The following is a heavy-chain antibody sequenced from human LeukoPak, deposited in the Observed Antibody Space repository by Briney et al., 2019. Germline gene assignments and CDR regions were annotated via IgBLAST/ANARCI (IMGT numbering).Heavy chain of an antibody. CDR3: AREHCSGGSCYSIYYYYYMDV. Sequence: SETLSLTCTVSGGSISSYYWSWIRQPPGKGLEYIGYIYYSGSTNYNPSLKSRVTISVDTSKNQFSLKLSSVTAADTAVYYCAREHCSGGSCYSIYYYYYMDVWGKGTTVTVSS. CDR2: IYYSGST. V-gene: IGHV4-59*12. J-gene: IGHJ6*03. CDR1: GGSISSYY. D-gene: IGHD2-15*01.